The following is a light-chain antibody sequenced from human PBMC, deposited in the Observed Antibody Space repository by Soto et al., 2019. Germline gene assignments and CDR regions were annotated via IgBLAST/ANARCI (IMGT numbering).Light chain of an antibody. V-gene: IGKV1-5*03. CDR3: QQYASTSWT. Sequence: DIQMTQSPSTLSASVGDRVTITCRASQSISSWLAWFQQKPGKAPKLLIYKVSNLESGVPSRFSGSGSGTEFTLTISSLQPDDFATYYCQQYASTSWTFGQGTRWISN. J-gene: IGKJ1*01. CDR1: QSISSW. CDR2: KVS.